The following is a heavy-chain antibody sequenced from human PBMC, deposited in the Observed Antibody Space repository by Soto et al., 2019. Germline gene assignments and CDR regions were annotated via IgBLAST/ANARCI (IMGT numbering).Heavy chain of an antibody. CDR1: GFTFSTYR. V-gene: IGHV3-33*01. CDR3: ARWIRSLNDDY. Sequence: QVQLVESGGGVVQPGTSLRLSCAASGFTFSTYRMHWVHQAPGKGLEWVASIHDDGSNTYYADTAKGRLTVSKDNSKNTLFSQMDSWRVGDTAVYFCARWIRSLNDDYWGQGTLLIVSS. J-gene: IGHJ4*02. CDR2: IHDDGSNT. D-gene: IGHD1-1*01.